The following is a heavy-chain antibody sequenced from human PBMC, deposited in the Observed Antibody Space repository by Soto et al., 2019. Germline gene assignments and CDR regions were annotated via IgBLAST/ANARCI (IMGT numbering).Heavy chain of an antibody. J-gene: IGHJ3*02. CDR3: AREAGYCSRTSCYRRAFDT. V-gene: IGHV3-74*03. CDR1: GFTFSGHW. Sequence: EVQLVESGGDLVQPGGSLRLSCAASGFTFSGHWMHWVRQVPGKGLEWVSRINTDGGSSAYADSVKGRFTIHRDNARNTLYLQMNGLRGEDTAVYYCAREAGYCSRTSCYRRAFDTWGQGTTVTVSS. CDR2: INTDGGSS. D-gene: IGHD2-2*01.